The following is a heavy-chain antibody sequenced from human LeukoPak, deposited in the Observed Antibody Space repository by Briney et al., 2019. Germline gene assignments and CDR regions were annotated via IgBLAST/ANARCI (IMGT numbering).Heavy chain of an antibody. CDR2: ISGEGGST. CDR3: VAQAITLRYGFDL. CDR1: GFTFDDYA. J-gene: IGHJ5*02. V-gene: IGHV3-43*02. D-gene: IGHD3-22*01. Sequence: PGGSLRLSWAASGFTFDDYAVHWGGHPPGEGLEWGCVISGEGGSTYYPAYVQGRLSPSRDNSKNSLYLQMNSLRTEDTALYYCVAQAITLRYGFDLWGQGALVTVSS.